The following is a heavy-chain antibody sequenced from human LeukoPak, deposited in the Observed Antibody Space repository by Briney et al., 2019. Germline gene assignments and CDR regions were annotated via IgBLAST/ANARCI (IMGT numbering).Heavy chain of an antibody. J-gene: IGHJ4*02. D-gene: IGHD3-22*01. CDR1: GGSISSGGYY. Sequence: SETLSLTCTVSGGSISSGGYYWSWIRQHPGKGLEWIGYIYYSGSTYYNPSLKSRVTISVDTSKNQFSLKLSSVTAADTAVYCYARDPGYYDSSGYYYPYYFDYWGQGTLVTVSS. CDR2: IYYSGST. CDR3: ARDPGYYDSSGYYYPYYFDY. V-gene: IGHV4-31*03.